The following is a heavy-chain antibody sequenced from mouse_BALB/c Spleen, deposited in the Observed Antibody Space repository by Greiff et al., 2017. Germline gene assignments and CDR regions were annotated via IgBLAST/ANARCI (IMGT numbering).Heavy chain of an antibody. CDR1: GFTFSDYY. CDR2: ISDGGSYT. D-gene: IGHD1-1*01. CDR3: ATLATVVPAMDY. Sequence: EVQRVESGGGLVKPGGSLKLSCAASGFTFSDYYMYWVRQTPEKRLEWVATISDGGSYTYYPDSVKGRFTISRDNAKNNLYLQMSSLKSEDTAMYYCATLATVVPAMDYWGQGTSVTVSS. J-gene: IGHJ4*01. V-gene: IGHV5-4*02.